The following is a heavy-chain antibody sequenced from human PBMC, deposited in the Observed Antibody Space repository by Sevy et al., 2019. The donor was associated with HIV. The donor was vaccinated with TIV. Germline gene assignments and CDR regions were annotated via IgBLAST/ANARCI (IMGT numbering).Heavy chain of an antibody. V-gene: IGHV4-59*08. J-gene: IGHJ4*02. CDR1: GGSITSLY. D-gene: IGHD1-26*01. CDR2: NYYNGHI. Sequence: ETLSLTCTVSGGSITSLYWNWIRQPPGKVLWCNASNYYNGHINYNPYLKSRVNLSLDTSKNQFSLMLSSVTAADTAMYYCAGENAWGRGYSWGQGTLVTVSS. CDR3: AGENAWGRGYS.